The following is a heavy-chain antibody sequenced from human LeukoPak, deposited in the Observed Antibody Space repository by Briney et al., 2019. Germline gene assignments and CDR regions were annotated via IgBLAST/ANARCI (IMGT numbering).Heavy chain of an antibody. CDR1: EYTFTSYD. CDR3: ARGSWGEIAGRKSFEF. J-gene: IGHJ4*02. CDR2: MNPNSGNT. Sequence: GASVTVSCKASEYTFTSYDINWVRQATGQGLEWMGWMNPNSGNTGYAQKFQGRVTMTRVTSISTAYKELNNLTSEDTAVYYCARGSWGEIAGRKSFEFWGQGSLVTVSS. V-gene: IGHV1-8*01. D-gene: IGHD6-6*01.